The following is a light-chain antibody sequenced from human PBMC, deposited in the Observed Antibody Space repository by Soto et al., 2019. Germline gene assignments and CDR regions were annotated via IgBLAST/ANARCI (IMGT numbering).Light chain of an antibody. CDR2: GNH. V-gene: IGLV1-40*01. CDR3: QSYDNRMSDYV. CDR1: SSNIGAAND. Sequence: QSVLTQPPSVSGAPGQRVTISCTGSSSNIGAANDVHWYQQLPGRAPTLLIYGNHNRPSGVPDRFSGSKSGTSASLAITGLQYEDEADYYCQSYDNRMSDYVSGTGTKVTVL. J-gene: IGLJ1*01.